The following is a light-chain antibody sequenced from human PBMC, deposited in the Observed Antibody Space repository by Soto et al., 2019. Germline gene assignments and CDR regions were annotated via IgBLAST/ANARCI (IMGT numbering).Light chain of an antibody. CDR3: QQYGSSPLT. J-gene: IGKJ4*01. V-gene: IGKV3-20*01. CDR2: GAS. Sequence: VWTQSPGTLSFSPGERATLSGRASQSVSSSYLAWYQQKPGQAPRLLIYGASSSATGIPDRFSGSGSGTDFTLTISRLEPEDFAVYYCQQYGSSPLTFGGGTKVEIK. CDR1: QSVSSSY.